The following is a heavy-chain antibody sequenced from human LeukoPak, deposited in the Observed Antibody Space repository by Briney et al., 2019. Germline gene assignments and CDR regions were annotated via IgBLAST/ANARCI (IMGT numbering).Heavy chain of an antibody. CDR2: IYYSGST. CDR3: ARRIDSSAFRGDLDY. CDR1: GGSISSSSYY. Sequence: PSETLSLTCTVSGGSISSSSYYWGWIRQPPGKGLEWIGSIYYSGSTYYNPSLKSRVTISVDTSKNQFSLKLSSVTAADTAVYYCARRIDSSAFRGDLDYWGQGTLVTVSS. V-gene: IGHV4-39*01. J-gene: IGHJ4*02. D-gene: IGHD3-22*01.